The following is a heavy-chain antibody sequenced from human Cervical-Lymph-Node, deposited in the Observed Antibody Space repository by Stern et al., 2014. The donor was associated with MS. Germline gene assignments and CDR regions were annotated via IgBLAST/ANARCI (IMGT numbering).Heavy chain of an antibody. CDR3: ARARPSIAAAGANNWFDP. J-gene: IGHJ5*02. CDR2: ISAYNGNT. V-gene: IGHV1-18*01. Sequence: QVQLGQSGAEVKKPGASVKVSCKASGYTFTSYGISWVRQAPGQGLEWMGWISAYNGNTKYAQKLQGRVTMTTDTSTSTAYMELRSLRSDDTAVYYCARARPSIAAAGANNWFDPWGQGTLVTVSS. D-gene: IGHD6-13*01. CDR1: GYTFTSYG.